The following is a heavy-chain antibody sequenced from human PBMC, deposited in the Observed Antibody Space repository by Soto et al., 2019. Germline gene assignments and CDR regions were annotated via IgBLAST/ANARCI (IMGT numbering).Heavy chain of an antibody. Sequence: QVQLQESGPGLVKPSQTLSLTCIVSDVSISSGGYYWSWIRQPPGKGLEWIGYIYYTGSSYYNPSLKSRITMSLDTSKNQFSLELSSVTVADTAVYYCARGSQLERDAFDIWGQGTMVTVSS. J-gene: IGHJ3*02. D-gene: IGHD1-1*01. V-gene: IGHV4-31*03. CDR2: IYYTGSS. CDR3: ARGSQLERDAFDI. CDR1: DVSISSGGYY.